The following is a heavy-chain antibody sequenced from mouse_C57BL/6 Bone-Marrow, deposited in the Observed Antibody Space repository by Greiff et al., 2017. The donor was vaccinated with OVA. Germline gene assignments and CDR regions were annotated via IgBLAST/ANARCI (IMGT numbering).Heavy chain of an antibody. D-gene: IGHD4-1*01. Sequence: VQLQQSGPGLVKPSQSLSLTCSVTGYSITSGYYWNWIRQFPGNKLEWMGYISYDGSNNYNPSLKNRISITRDTSKNQLFLKLNSVTTEDTATYYCATGSFDYWGQGTTLTVSS. CDR3: ATGSFDY. J-gene: IGHJ2*01. V-gene: IGHV3-6*01. CDR1: GYSITSGYY. CDR2: ISYDGSN.